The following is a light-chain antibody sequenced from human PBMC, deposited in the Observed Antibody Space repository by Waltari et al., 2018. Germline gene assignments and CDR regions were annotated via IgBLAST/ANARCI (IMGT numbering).Light chain of an antibody. CDR2: AAS. V-gene: IGKV1-6*01. CDR1: HSIRND. J-gene: IGKJ1*01. CDR3: LQDYNYPRT. Sequence: AIQMTQFPSSLSASVGDRVTIPCRASHSIRNDLGWYQQKPGKAPKLLIYAASSLQRGVPSRFSGSASGTDFTLTISNLQPEDFATYYCLQDYNYPRTFGQGTKVEIK.